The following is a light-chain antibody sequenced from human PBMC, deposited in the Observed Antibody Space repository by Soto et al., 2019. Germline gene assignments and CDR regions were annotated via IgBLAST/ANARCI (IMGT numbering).Light chain of an antibody. CDR1: QSVSNSF. CDR3: HQYGSSPYT. J-gene: IGKJ2*01. V-gene: IGKV3-20*01. CDR2: GAS. Sequence: EIVLTQSPATLSLSPGERATLSCRASQSVSNSFLAWYQQKPGQTPRLLMYGASSRPTGIPDRFSGSESGTDFPLTITRLEPEDFAVYYCHQYGSSPYTFGQGTKLEIK.